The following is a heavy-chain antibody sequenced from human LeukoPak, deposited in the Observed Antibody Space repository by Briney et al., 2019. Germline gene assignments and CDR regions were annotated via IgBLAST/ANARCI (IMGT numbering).Heavy chain of an antibody. V-gene: IGHV1-69*13. J-gene: IGHJ6*03. CDR1: GGTFSSYA. Sequence: SVKVSCKASGGTFSSYAISWVRQAPGQGLEWMGGIIPIFGTANYAQKFQGRVTITADESTSTAYMELSSLRSEDTAVYYCARGAQLYYYMDVWGKGTTVTVSS. CDR2: IIPIFGTA. CDR3: ARGAQLYYYMDV. D-gene: IGHD1-1*01.